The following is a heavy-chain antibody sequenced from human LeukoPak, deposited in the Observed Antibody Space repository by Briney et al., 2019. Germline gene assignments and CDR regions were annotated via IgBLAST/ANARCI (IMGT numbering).Heavy chain of an antibody. CDR2: IWYDGSNK. D-gene: IGHD3-16*01. CDR1: GFTFSDYS. J-gene: IGHJ4*02. V-gene: IGHV3-33*06. CDR3: AKGYYDYVWGSYYFDY. Sequence: PGGSLRLSCAVSGFTFSDYSMNWVRQSPGKGLEWVAVIWYDGSNKYYADSVKGRFTISRDNSKNTLYLQMNSLRAEDTAVYYCAKGYYDYVWGSYYFDYWGQGTLVTVSS.